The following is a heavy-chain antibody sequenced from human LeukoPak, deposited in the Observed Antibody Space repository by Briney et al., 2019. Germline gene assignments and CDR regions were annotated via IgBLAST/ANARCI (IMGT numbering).Heavy chain of an antibody. V-gene: IGHV3-23*01. CDR1: GFSFSSYA. CDR3: TKSIDYYDSSGYRYYFDY. J-gene: IGHJ4*02. D-gene: IGHD3-22*01. Sequence: GGSLRLSCAASGFSFSSYAMSWVRQAPGKGPEWVSGISGSGGSTYYADSVKGRFTISRDNSKNTLYLQVNSLRAEDTAVYYCTKSIDYYDSSGYRYYFDYWGQGSLVTVSS. CDR2: ISGSGGST.